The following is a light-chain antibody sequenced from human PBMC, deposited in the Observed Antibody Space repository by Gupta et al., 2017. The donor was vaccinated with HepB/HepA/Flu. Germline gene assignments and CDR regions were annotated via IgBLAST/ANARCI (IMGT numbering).Light chain of an antibody. CDR3: QVWDTSSDQCV. CDR2: DDR. CDR1: NIGSKS. Sequence: SYVLTQPPSVSVDPGKTARITCGGNNIGSKSVHWYQQKPGKAPVVVVYDDRDRPSGIPERCSGSNPGNTATRTISMVEVGDEADYYGQVWDTSSDQCVFGGGTKLTVL. J-gene: IGLJ2*01. V-gene: IGLV3-21*03.